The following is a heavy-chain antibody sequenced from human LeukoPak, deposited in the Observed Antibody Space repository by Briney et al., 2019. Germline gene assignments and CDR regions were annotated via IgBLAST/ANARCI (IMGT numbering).Heavy chain of an antibody. CDR2: IWYDGSGK. J-gene: IGHJ4*02. V-gene: IGHV3-33*01. CDR3: ARDGRLPPTPPDY. CDR1: GFTFTNYG. D-gene: IGHD2-15*01. Sequence: GGSLRLSCAASGFTFTNYGMHWVRQAPGKGLEWVAIIWYDGSGKYYADSVKGRFTISRDNSKNTLYLQVNSLRADDTAVYYCARDGRLPPTPPDYWGRGTLVTVSS.